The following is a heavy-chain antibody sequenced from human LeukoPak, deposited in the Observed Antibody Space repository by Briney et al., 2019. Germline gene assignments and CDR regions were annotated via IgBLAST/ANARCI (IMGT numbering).Heavy chain of an antibody. CDR2: ISYDGSNK. D-gene: IGHD2-15*01. CDR1: GFTFSSYA. CDR3: ARDVVEYCSGGSCTRYAY. V-gene: IGHV3-30*04. Sequence: GGSLRLSCAASGFTFSSYAMHWVRQAPGKGLEWVAVISYDGSNKYYADSVKGRFTISRHNAKNSLYLQMNSLRAEDTAVYYCARDVVEYCSGGSCTRYAYWGQGSLVTVSS. J-gene: IGHJ4*02.